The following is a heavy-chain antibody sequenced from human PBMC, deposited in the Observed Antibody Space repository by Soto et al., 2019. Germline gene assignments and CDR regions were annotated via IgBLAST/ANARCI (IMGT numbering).Heavy chain of an antibody. CDR3: VRQRGNYFDF. CDR2: IDYVGST. J-gene: IGHJ4*02. V-gene: IGHV4-59*11. Sequence: ETLSLTCSVSGDSINSRYWSWIRQPPGKGLEWIGYIDYVGSTNYAPSLQSRVTMSVDTSKNQVSLKLRYVTAADTAVYYCVRQRGNYFDFWGQGTLVTVYS. D-gene: IGHD3-10*01. CDR1: GDSINSRY.